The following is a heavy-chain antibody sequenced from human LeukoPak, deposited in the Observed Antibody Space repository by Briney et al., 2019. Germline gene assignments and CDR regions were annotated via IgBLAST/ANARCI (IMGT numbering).Heavy chain of an antibody. CDR1: RFTFSDYY. CDR2: ISSIGSTI. V-gene: IGHV3-11*01. J-gene: IGHJ6*03. CDR3: ARVSSSWYVYYYYYMDV. Sequence: SLRLYCAASRFTFSDYYMSWIRQAPGKGLEWVSYISSIGSTIYYEDSVKSRFTISRDNAKNLLYQQMNSLRAEDTAVYYCARVSSSWYVYYYYYMDVWGKGTTVTISS. D-gene: IGHD6-13*01.